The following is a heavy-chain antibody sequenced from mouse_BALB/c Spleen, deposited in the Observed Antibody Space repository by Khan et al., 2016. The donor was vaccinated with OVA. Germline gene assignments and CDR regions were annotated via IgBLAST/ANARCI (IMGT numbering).Heavy chain of an antibody. CDR1: GYTFTNYG. CDR2: INTYTGEP. Sequence: QIQLVQSGPELKKPGETVKISCKASGYTFTNYGMNWVKQAPGKGLKWMGWINTYTGEPTYADDFKGRFAFSLETSASTAYLQINHLKNEDTATNFCASGGYWYFDVWGAGTTVTVSS. J-gene: IGHJ1*01. D-gene: IGHD1-1*02. V-gene: IGHV9-3-1*01. CDR3: ASGGYWYFDV.